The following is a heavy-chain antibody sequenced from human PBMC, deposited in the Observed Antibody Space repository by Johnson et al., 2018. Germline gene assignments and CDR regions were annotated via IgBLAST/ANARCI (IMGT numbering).Heavy chain of an antibody. CDR1: GFPFRSFG. CDR3: AKDGRGCSGYPGGSDI. J-gene: IGHJ3*02. D-gene: IGHD2-15*01. V-gene: IGHV3-30*18. Sequence: VQLVESGGGVVQPGRSLRLSCAASGFPFRSFGMHWVRQAPGKGLEWVAMISYDGTKKKNADSVKGRFSISRDNSKNTLYLEMNSLRPRDTAVYFCAKDGRGCSGYPGGSDIWGLGTMVTVSS. CDR2: ISYDGTKK.